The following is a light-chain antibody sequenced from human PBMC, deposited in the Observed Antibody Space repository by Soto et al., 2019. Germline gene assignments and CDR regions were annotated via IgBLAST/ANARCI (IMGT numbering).Light chain of an antibody. J-gene: IGKJ2*01. Sequence: EIVLTQSPGTLSLSPGERATLSCRASQSVDSNFLAWYQQKPGQAPRLLVYGSFTRAAGVPDRFSGSGSGTDFTLTISRLEPEDFAVYYCQQYGRSPLLYAFGQGNKLGVK. V-gene: IGKV3-20*01. CDR3: QQYGRSPLLYA. CDR2: GSF. CDR1: QSVDSNF.